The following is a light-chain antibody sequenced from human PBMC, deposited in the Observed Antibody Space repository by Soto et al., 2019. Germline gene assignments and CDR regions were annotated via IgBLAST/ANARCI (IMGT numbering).Light chain of an antibody. CDR1: ESVRTN. J-gene: IGKJ1*01. V-gene: IGKV3-15*01. Sequence: ETVVTHSPATLSVSPGETATLSFSSSESVRTNLAWYQQKPGQAPRLLIYGASNRATGIPARFSGSGSGTEFTLTISSLQSEDFAVYYCQQYNNWPPRTFGQGTKVDIK. CDR2: GAS. CDR3: QQYNNWPPRT.